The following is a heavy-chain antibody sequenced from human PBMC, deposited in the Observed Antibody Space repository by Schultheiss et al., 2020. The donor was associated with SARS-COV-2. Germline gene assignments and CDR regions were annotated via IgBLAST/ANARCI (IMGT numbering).Heavy chain of an antibody. D-gene: IGHD3-22*01. V-gene: IGHV3-72*01. CDR1: GFTFSDHY. J-gene: IGHJ3*02. CDR2: TRNKANSYTT. Sequence: GGSLRLSCAASGFTFSDHYMDWVRQAPGKGLEWVGRTRNKANSYTTEYAASVKGRFTISRDDSKSITYLQMKSLKTEDTAVYYCTRGRITMKRIVGDAFDIWGQGRMVTVSS. CDR3: TRGRITMKRIVGDAFDI.